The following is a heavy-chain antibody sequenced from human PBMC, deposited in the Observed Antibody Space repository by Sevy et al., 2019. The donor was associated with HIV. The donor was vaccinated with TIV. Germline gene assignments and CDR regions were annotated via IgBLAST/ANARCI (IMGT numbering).Heavy chain of an antibody. J-gene: IGHJ4*02. CDR1: GDSVSSNSAT. CDR3: ASANTVYGGNPFDY. D-gene: IGHD2-15*01. Sequence: KQSQTLSLTCAISGDSVSSNSATWNLIRQSPSRGLEWLGRTYYRSKWYNDYAVSVTSRITINPDTSTNQVSLQLNSVTPEDTAVYYCASANTVYGGNPFDYWGQGTLVTVSS. CDR2: TYYRSKWYN. V-gene: IGHV6-1*01.